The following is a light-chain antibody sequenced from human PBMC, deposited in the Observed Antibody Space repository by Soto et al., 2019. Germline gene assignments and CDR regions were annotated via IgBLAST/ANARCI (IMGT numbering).Light chain of an antibody. V-gene: IGLV2-14*01. CDR3: SSFTISRNTVI. CDR2: DVN. Sequence: QSVLTQPASVSGSPGQSITISCTGTSSDVDGYNYVSWYQYHPGKAPKLMIYDVNNRPSGVSNRFSGSKSGNTASLNISGLQAEDEADYYCSSFTISRNTVIFGGGTQVTVL. CDR1: SSDVDGYNY. J-gene: IGLJ2*01.